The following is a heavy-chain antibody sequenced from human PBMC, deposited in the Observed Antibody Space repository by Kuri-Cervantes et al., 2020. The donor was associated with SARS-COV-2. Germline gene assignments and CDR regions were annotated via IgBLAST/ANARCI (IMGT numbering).Heavy chain of an antibody. J-gene: IGHJ6*03. D-gene: IGHD3-3*01. V-gene: IGHV1-46*01. CDR3: ARTALEWLLYRYQAGYMDV. Sequence: ASVKVSCKASGYTFTSYYMHWARQAPGQGLEWMGIINPSGGSTSYAQKLRGRVTMTTDTSTSTAYMELRSLRSDDTAVYYCARTALEWLLYRYQAGYMDVWGQGTTVTVSS. CDR2: INPSGGST. CDR1: GYTFTSYY.